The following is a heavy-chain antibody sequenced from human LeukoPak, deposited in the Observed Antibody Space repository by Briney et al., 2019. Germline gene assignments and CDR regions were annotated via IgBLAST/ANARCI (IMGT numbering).Heavy chain of an antibody. D-gene: IGHD6-19*01. Sequence: SETLSLTCTVSGYSISSGYYWGRIRQPAGKGLEWIGRFYTSGSTNYNPSLKSRVTISVDTSKNQFSLKLNSVTAADTAVYYCARGGKQWRGGNYFDSWGQGTLVAVSS. V-gene: IGHV4-61*02. CDR2: FYTSGST. CDR1: GYSISSGYY. J-gene: IGHJ4*02. CDR3: ARGGKQWRGGNYFDS.